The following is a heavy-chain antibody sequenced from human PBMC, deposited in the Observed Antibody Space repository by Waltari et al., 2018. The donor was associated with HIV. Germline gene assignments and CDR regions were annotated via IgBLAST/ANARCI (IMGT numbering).Heavy chain of an antibody. D-gene: IGHD2-21*01. CDR2: IWYDGNNK. Sequence: QEQLVESAGRVVQPGRSLRLSCAASGFTLSSYGIHWVRQAPGKGLEWVAVIWYDGNNKYYADSVKGRFTISRDNSKNTLYLQMNSLRAEDTAVYHCARDYVEAVHYGMDVWGQGTMVTVSS. V-gene: IGHV3-33*01. CDR1: GFTLSSYG. J-gene: IGHJ6*02. CDR3: ARDYVEAVHYGMDV.